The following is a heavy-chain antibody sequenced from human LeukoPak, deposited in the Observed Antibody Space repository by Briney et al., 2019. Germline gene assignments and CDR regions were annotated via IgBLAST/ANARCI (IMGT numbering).Heavy chain of an antibody. CDR3: ARGPYSSSSRGYYFDY. CDR2: IYYSGST. V-gene: IGHV4-59*08. Sequence: SETLSLTCTVSGGSISSYYWSWIRQPPGKGLEWIGYIYYSGSTNYNPSLKSRVTISVDTSKNQFSLKLSSVTAADTAVYYCARGPYSSSSRGYYFDYWGQGTLVTVSS. CDR1: GGSISSYY. J-gene: IGHJ4*02. D-gene: IGHD6-6*01.